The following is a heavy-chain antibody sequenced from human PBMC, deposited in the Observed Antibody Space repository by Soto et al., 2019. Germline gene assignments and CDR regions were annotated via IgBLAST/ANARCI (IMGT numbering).Heavy chain of an antibody. CDR3: AIITMVRGVNDY. J-gene: IGHJ4*02. D-gene: IGHD3-10*01. CDR1: GKTLTSYA. V-gene: IGHV1-3*01. Sequence: ASVKVSWQGFGKTLTSYAMHLVRQAPEQRLECMGWINAGNGNTKYSQKFQGRVTITRDTSASTAYMELRSLRSDDTAVYYCAIITMVRGVNDYWGQGTLVTVSS. CDR2: INAGNGNT.